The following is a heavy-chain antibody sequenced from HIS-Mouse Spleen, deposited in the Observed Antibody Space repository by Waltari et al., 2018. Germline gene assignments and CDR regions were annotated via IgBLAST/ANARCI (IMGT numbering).Heavy chain of an antibody. J-gene: IGHJ4*02. D-gene: IGHD2-15*01. CDR2: IYYSGST. CDR3: ASGVVVAATAVHFDY. V-gene: IGHV4-39*07. Sequence: QLQLQESGPGLVKPSETLSLTCTVSGGSISSSRYYWGWIRQPPGKGLEWIGSIYYSGSTYYNPSLKSRVTISVDTSKNQFSLKLSSVTAADTAVYYCASGVVVAATAVHFDYWGQGTLVPVSS. CDR1: GGSISSSRYY.